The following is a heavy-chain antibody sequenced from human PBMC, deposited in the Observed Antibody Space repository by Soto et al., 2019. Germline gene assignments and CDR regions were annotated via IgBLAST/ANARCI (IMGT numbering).Heavy chain of an antibody. D-gene: IGHD3-3*01. J-gene: IGHJ6*03. Sequence: PGGSLRLSCAASGFTFSSYGMHWVRQAPGKGLEWVAVIWYDGSNKYYADSVKGRLTISRDNSKNTLYLQMNSLRAEDTAVYYCARDYDFWSGYHYYYVDVWGKGTTVTVSS. CDR3: ARDYDFWSGYHYYYVDV. CDR2: IWYDGSNK. V-gene: IGHV3-33*01. CDR1: GFTFSSYG.